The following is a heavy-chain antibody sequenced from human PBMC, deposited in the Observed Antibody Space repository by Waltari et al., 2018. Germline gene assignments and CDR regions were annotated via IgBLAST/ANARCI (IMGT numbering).Heavy chain of an antibody. CDR3: AREYVFDDYGGFDS. Sequence: EVQLVQSGAEVKKPGESLKISCKGSGYNFPSYWIGWVRQMPGKGLEWMGILYPCDSDTKYIPSFQGQVTIPADKSIGTAYLQWSSLNASDSAMYYCAREYVFDDYGGFDSWGQGTLVTVSS. J-gene: IGHJ4*02. CDR1: GYNFPSYW. CDR2: LYPCDSDT. D-gene: IGHD4-17*01. V-gene: IGHV5-51*01.